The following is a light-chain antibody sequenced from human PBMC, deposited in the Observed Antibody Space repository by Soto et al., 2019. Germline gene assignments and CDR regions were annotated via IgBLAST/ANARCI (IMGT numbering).Light chain of an antibody. J-gene: IGKJ1*01. CDR1: QFVSSR. V-gene: IGKV3-15*01. Sequence: DIVVTQSPATLSASPGERVTLSCRASQFVSSRLAWYQQRPGQVPRLLIYDTSTRAPGISARFSGSGSGTEFTLTNSSLHSEDFAVYYCQEYIQWPPGMFGTGNTVDIK. CDR3: QEYIQWPPGM. CDR2: DTS.